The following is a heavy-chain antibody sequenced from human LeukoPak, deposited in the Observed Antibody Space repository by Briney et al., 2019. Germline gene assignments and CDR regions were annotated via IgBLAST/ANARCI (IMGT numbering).Heavy chain of an antibody. V-gene: IGHV3-73*01. CDR1: WSTLSGSA. CDR3: SVSPKGSGWFIDY. Sequence: GGSLRISCAAPWSTLSGSAMHLGRHASRERLGWVGHIRSKANNYATAYAASVKGRFTISRDDSKNTAYLQMNSLKTEDTAVYYCSVSPKGSGWFIDYWGQGTLVTVSS. CDR2: IRSKANNYAT. J-gene: IGHJ4*01. D-gene: IGHD6-19*01.